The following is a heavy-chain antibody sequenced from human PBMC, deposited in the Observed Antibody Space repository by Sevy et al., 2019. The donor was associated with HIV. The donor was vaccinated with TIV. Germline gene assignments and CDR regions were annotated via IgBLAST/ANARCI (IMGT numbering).Heavy chain of an antibody. Sequence: GGSLRLSCAASGFTFSSYAMSWVRQAPGKGLEWVSAISGSGGSTYYADSVKGRFTISRDNSKNTLYLQMNSLRAEDTAVYYCAKDPYDYVWGSYRPPDYWGQGTLVNVSS. CDR2: ISGSGGST. V-gene: IGHV3-23*01. CDR1: GFTFSSYA. J-gene: IGHJ4*02. D-gene: IGHD3-16*02. CDR3: AKDPYDYVWGSYRPPDY.